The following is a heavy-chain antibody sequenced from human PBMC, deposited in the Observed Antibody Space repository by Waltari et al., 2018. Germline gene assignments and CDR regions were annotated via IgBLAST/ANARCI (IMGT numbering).Heavy chain of an antibody. Sequence: QVQLVQSGAEVKKPGSSVKVSCKASGGTFSSYAISWVRQAPGPGLEWMGGIIPIFGTANYAQKFQGRVTITADESTSTAYMELSSLRSEDTAVYYCARCLKTAMVFHYYYGMDVWGQGTTVTVSS. V-gene: IGHV1-69*01. J-gene: IGHJ6*02. CDR3: ARCLKTAMVFHYYYGMDV. CDR1: GGTFSSYA. D-gene: IGHD5-18*01. CDR2: IIPIFGTA.